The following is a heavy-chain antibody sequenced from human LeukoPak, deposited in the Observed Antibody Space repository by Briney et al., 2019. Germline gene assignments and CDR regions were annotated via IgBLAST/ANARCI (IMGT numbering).Heavy chain of an antibody. CDR3: ATCSGTTCYD. J-gene: IGHJ4*02. CDR1: GGSISSYY. CDR2: IYYSGTT. Sequence: SETLSLTCTVSGGSISSYYWTWIRQPPGKGLEWIGSIYYSGTTNYNPSLKSRVTISVDTSKNQFSLRLRSVTAADTAVYYCATCSGTTCYDWGQGTLVIVSS. D-gene: IGHD2-15*01. V-gene: IGHV4-59*01.